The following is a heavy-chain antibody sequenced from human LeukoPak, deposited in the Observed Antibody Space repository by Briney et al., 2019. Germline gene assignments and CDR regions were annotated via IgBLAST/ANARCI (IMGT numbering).Heavy chain of an antibody. CDR3: ARDALRCSSTSCYANWFGP. D-gene: IGHD2-2*01. CDR2: IYYSGST. J-gene: IGHJ5*02. CDR1: GGSISSSSYY. Sequence: SETLSLTCTVSGGSISSSSYYWGWIRQPPGKGLEWIGSIYYSGSTYYNPSLKSRVTISVDTSKNQFSLKLSSVTAADTAVYYCARDALRCSSTSCYANWFGPWGQGTLVTVSS. V-gene: IGHV4-39*07.